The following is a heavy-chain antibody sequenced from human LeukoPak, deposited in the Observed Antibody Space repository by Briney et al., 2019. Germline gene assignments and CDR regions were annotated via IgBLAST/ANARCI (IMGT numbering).Heavy chain of an antibody. V-gene: IGHV3-21*01. CDR1: GFTFSSYS. J-gene: IGHJ4*02. CDR3: ARDLSDHDSSGYYHDY. Sequence: GGSLRLSCAASGFTFSSYSMNWVRQAPGKGLEWVSSISSSSSYIYYADSVKGRFTISRDNAKNSLYLQMNSLRAEDTAVYYCARDLSDHDSSGYYHDYWGQGTLVTVSS. CDR2: ISSSSSYI. D-gene: IGHD3-22*01.